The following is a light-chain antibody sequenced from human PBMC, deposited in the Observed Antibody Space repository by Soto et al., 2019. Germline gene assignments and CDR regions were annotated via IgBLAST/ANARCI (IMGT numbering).Light chain of an antibody. Sequence: DIVMTQSPDSLAVSLGERATINCKSSRIVSDSSNNENYLAWYQQRPRQPPKLLIYWASTRESGVPDRFSGRGSGTDFTLTISSLQDEDVAVYYCQQYYTAQLTFGHGTKVDIK. V-gene: IGKV4-1*01. CDR2: WAS. J-gene: IGKJ3*01. CDR3: QQYYTAQLT. CDR1: RIVSDSSNNENY.